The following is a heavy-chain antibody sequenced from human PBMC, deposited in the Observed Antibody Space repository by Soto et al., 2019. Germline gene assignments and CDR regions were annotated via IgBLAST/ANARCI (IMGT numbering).Heavy chain of an antibody. V-gene: IGHV3-30*18. CDR2: ISYDGTIK. CDR1: GFSFSNYA. J-gene: IGHJ4*02. CDR3: AKTGRIYLDSPSDY. D-gene: IGHD3-9*01. Sequence: QVQLVESGGGVVQPGRSLRLSCVVSGFSFSNYAMHWVRQAPGKGLEWVALISYDGTIKYYADSVKGRFTISRDNSKNTLYVDMNNLRPEDTAVYYCAKTGRIYLDSPSDYWGQGTRVTVSS.